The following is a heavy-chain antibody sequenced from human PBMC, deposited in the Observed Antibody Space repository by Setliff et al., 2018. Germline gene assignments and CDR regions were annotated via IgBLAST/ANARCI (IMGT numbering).Heavy chain of an antibody. V-gene: IGHV4-61*02. CDR1: GGSITSGSFY. D-gene: IGHD3-3*01. CDR2: IHASGSP. Sequence: SETLSLTCTVSGGSITSGSFYWSWIRQPAGKKLEWIGRIHASGSPDYNPSLKSRVTISRDTSTNQFSLKLSSVTAADTAVYYCARTTHYDFWSGYLYWGQGTLVTVSS. CDR3: ARTTHYDFWSGYLY. J-gene: IGHJ4*02.